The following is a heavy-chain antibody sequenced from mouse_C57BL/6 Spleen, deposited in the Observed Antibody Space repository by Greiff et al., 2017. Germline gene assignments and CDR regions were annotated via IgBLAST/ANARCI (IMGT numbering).Heavy chain of an antibody. CDR1: GYAFTNYL. J-gene: IGHJ4*01. Sequence: LVESGAELVRPGTSVKVSCKASGYAFTNYLIEWVKQRPGQGLEWIGVINPGSGGTNYNEKFKGKATLTADKSSSTAYMQLSSLTSEDSAVYFCARGNDYDDYAMDYWGQGTSVTVSS. CDR3: ARGNDYDDYAMDY. CDR2: INPGSGGT. V-gene: IGHV1-54*01. D-gene: IGHD2-4*01.